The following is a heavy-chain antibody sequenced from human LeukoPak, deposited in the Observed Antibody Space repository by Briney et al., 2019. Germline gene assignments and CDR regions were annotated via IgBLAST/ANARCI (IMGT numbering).Heavy chain of an antibody. J-gene: IGHJ4*02. D-gene: IGHD5-12*01. CDR3: ARVVGYGGYGDY. Sequence: GGSLRLSCAASGFTFSSYWMHWVRQAPGKGLVWVSRINSDGSSTSYADSVKGRFTISRDNAKNALYLQMNSLRAEDTAVYYCARVVGYGGYGDYWGQGTLVTVSS. CDR2: INSDGSST. CDR1: GFTFSSYW. V-gene: IGHV3-74*01.